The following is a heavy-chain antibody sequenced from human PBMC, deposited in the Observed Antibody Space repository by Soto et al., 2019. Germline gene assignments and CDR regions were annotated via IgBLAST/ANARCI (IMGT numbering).Heavy chain of an antibody. V-gene: IGHV3-7*01. J-gene: IGHJ3*02. Sequence: GGSLRLSCAASGFIFSDYWMGWVRQAPGKGLEWVANIKKDGSEKYYVDSVKGRFTISRDDAKNSVYLQMNSLRAEDTAVYYCARPLGRRDRFAIWGQGTMVTVSS. CDR1: GFIFSDYW. CDR2: IKKDGSEK. D-gene: IGHD3-16*01. CDR3: ARPLGRRDRFAI.